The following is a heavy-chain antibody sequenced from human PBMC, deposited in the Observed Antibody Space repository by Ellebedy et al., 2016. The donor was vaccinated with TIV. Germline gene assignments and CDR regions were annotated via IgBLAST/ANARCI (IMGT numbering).Heavy chain of an antibody. J-gene: IGHJ5*02. CDR1: GFTLGSYS. CDR2: ISISSTTI. Sequence: PGGSLRLSCAASGFTLGSYSMNWVRQAPGRGLEWVSYISISSTTIYYADSVKGRFTISRDNAKNALYLQRNSLRAEDTAVYYCAKSFTANWFDPWGQGTLVTVSS. CDR3: AKSFTANWFDP. V-gene: IGHV3-48*01.